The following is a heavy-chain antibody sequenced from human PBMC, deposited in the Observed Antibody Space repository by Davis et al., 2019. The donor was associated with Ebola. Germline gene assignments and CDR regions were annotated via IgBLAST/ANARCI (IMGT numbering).Heavy chain of an antibody. J-gene: IGHJ4*02. D-gene: IGHD2-8*01. CDR2: ISSSSSTI. CDR3: AGANTGVLMVYTIPDY. Sequence: PGGSLRLSCAASGFTFSNYSMNWVRQAPGKGLEWVSYISSSSSTIYYADSVRGRFTISRDNAKNSLYLQMNSLRDEDTAVYYCAGANTGVLMVYTIPDYWGQGTLVTVSS. CDR1: GFTFSNYS. V-gene: IGHV3-48*02.